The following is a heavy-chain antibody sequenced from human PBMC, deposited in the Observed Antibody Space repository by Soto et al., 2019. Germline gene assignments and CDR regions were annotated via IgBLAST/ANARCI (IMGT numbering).Heavy chain of an antibody. CDR3: AKAVGEYLYFFNT. Sequence: EVQVLESGGGLIQPGGSLRLSCAFSGLTFSRYAASWVRQAPGKGLEWVSGIAASGHNTYYADSVEGRFTISRDNSNNTLFLQMNNLRAEDTAVYYCAKAVGEYLYFFNTWGRGILVTVSS. J-gene: IGHJ5*02. CDR1: GLTFSRYA. V-gene: IGHV3-23*01. D-gene: IGHD3-9*01. CDR2: IAASGHNT.